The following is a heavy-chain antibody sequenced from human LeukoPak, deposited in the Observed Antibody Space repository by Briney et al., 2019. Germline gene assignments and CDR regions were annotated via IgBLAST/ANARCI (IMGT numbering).Heavy chain of an antibody. CDR1: GGSISNYY. CDR3: ARDGEYCGGDCYSGLSN. Sequence: SETLSLTCTVSGGSISNYYWSWIRQSPEKGLEWIGYIYYSGSTNYNPSLKSRVTISLDMSKNQFSLKLTSVTPADTAVYYCARDGEYCGGDCYSGLSNWGQGTQVTVSS. V-gene: IGHV4-59*01. CDR2: IYYSGST. J-gene: IGHJ4*02. D-gene: IGHD2-21*02.